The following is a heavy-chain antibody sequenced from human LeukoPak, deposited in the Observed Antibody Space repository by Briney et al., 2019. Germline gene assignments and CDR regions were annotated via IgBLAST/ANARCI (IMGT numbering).Heavy chain of an antibody. D-gene: IGHD1-26*01. J-gene: IGHJ5*02. V-gene: IGHV3-23*01. Sequence: GGSLRLSCAASGFTFSSYGMSWVRQAPGKGLEWVSAISGSGGSTYYADSVKGRFTISRDNSKNTLYLQMNSLRAEDTAVYYCAKDPDKPEYSGSYWFDPWGQGTLVTVSS. CDR3: AKDPDKPEYSGSYWFDP. CDR1: GFTFSSYG. CDR2: ISGSGGST.